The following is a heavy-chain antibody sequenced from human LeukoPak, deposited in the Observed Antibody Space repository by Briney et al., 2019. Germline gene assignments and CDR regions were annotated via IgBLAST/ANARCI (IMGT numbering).Heavy chain of an antibody. D-gene: IGHD7-27*01. Sequence: PGGSLRLSCAASGFTFSSYDIHWVRQAPGKGLEWVALISSAGSTKSYADSVKGRFTISRDNSKNSLYLQMNSLRAEDTAVYYCARHVGISFWGQGTLVTVSS. V-gene: IGHV3-30*03. CDR3: ARHVGISF. J-gene: IGHJ4*02. CDR1: GFTFSSYD. CDR2: ISSAGSTK.